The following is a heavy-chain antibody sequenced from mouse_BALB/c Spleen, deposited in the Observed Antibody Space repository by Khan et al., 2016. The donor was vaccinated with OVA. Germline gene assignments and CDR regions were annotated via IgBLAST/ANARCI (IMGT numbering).Heavy chain of an antibody. CDR3: TRDGNYAHWYFDV. CDR1: GFSFTTYT. D-gene: IGHD2-1*01. Sequence: EVELVESGGGLVRPGGSLKLSCAASGFSFTTYTMSWVRQTPEKRLEWVATINSGSTYTYYPDSVKGRFTIYSDNAKNTLYLQMSSLKSEDTAMYYCTRDGNYAHWYFDVWGAGTTVTVSS. J-gene: IGHJ1*01. V-gene: IGHV5-6-4*01. CDR2: INSGSTYT.